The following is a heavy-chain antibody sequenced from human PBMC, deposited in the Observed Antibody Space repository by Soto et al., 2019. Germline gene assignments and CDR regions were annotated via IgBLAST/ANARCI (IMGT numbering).Heavy chain of an antibody. CDR3: ARADTAMANFDY. CDR1: GFTFSSSP. D-gene: IGHD5-18*01. Sequence: GGSLRLSCAASGFTFSSSPISWVRQVPGKGLEWISAIRNDGGSMYYAPSLKSRVTISVDTSKNQFSLKLSSVTAADTAVYYCARADTAMANFDYWGQGTLVTVSS. V-gene: IGHV3-23*01. CDR2: IRNDGGSM. J-gene: IGHJ4*02.